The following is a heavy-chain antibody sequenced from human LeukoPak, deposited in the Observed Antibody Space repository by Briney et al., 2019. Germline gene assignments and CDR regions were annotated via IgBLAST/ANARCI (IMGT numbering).Heavy chain of an antibody. J-gene: IGHJ5*02. CDR1: GGSFSGYY. CDR2: INHSGST. D-gene: IGHD2-2*01. V-gene: IGHV4-34*01. CDR3: ARGFYCSSTSCWFNP. Sequence: SETLSLTCAVYGGSFSGYYWSWIRQPPGKGLEWIGEINHSGSTNYNPSLKSRVTISVDTSKNQFSLKLSSVTAADTAVYYCARGFYCSSTSCWFNPWGQGTLVTVS.